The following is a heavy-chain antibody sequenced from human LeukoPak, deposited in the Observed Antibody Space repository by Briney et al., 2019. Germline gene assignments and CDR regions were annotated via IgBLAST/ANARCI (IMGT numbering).Heavy chain of an antibody. J-gene: IGHJ3*02. V-gene: IGHV1-69*04. CDR3: ARDGPTSWRSRAFDI. CDR2: IIPILGIA. CDR1: GGTFSSYA. Sequence: EASVKVSCKASGGTFSSYAISWVRQAPGQGLEWMGRIIPILGIANYAQKFQGRVTITADKSTSTAYMELSSLRSEDTAVYYCARDGPTSWRSRAFDIWGQGTMVTVSS. D-gene: IGHD2-15*01.